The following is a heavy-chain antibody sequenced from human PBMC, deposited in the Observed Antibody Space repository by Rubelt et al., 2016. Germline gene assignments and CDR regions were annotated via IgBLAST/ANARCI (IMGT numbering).Heavy chain of an antibody. Sequence: VQLVESGGGVVQPGRSLRLSCAASGFTFSSYSMNWVRQAPGKGLEWVSSISSSSSYIYYADSVKGRFTISRDNAKNSLYLQMNSLRAEDTAVDYCARAVRVGATNRYYFDYWGQGTLVTVSS. CDR3: ARAVRVGATNRYYFDY. V-gene: IGHV3-21*01. D-gene: IGHD1-26*01. CDR2: ISSSSSYI. J-gene: IGHJ4*02. CDR1: GFTFSSYS.